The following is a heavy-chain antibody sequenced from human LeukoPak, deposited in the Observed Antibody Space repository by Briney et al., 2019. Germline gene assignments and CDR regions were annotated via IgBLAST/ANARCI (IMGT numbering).Heavy chain of an antibody. CDR2: IIPIFGTA. V-gene: IGHV1-69*13. J-gene: IGHJ6*02. CDR3: ARDLTAPVYYYYGMDV. CDR1: GGTFSSYA. Sequence: SVKVSCKASGGTFSSYAISWVRQAPGQGLEWMGGIIPIFGTANYAQKFQGRVTITADESTSTAYMELSSLRSEDTAVYYCARDLTAPVYYYYGMDVCGQGTTVTVSS.